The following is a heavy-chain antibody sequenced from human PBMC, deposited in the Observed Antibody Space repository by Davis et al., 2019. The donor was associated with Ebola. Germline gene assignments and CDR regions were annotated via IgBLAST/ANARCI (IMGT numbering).Heavy chain of an antibody. J-gene: IGHJ6*02. V-gene: IGHV3-23*01. CDR2: ISGGGVST. CDR3: AKGYSSGRLDV. Sequence: GESLKISCAASGFSFNSNAMSWVRQAPGEGLEWVSAISGGGVSTYQADSVKGRFIISRDNSKNTLHLQMNSLRADDTAVYYCAKGYSSGRLDVWGQGTTVTVSS. D-gene: IGHD6-19*01. CDR1: GFSFNSNA.